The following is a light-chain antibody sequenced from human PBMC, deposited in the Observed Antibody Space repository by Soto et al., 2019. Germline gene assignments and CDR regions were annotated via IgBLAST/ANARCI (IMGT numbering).Light chain of an antibody. CDR2: GNG. CDR3: QSYDSSLSGSEV. Sequence: QSVLTQPPSVSGAPGQRVTISCTGSSSNIGAGYDVYWYQQLPGTAPKLLIYGNGNRPSGVPDRFSGSKSGTSASLAITGLQAEDEADYYCQSYDSSLSGSEVFGTGTKVTVL. CDR1: SSNIGAGYD. J-gene: IGLJ1*01. V-gene: IGLV1-40*01.